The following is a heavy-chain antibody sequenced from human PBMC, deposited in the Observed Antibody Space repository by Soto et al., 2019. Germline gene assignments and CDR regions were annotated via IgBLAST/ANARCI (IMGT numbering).Heavy chain of an antibody. V-gene: IGHV4-34*01. J-gene: IGHJ6*03. Sequence: QVQLQQWGAGLLKPSETLSLTCAVYGGSFSGYYWSWIRQPPGKGLEWIGEINHSGSTNYNPSLKSRVTISVDTSKNQFSLKLSSVTAADTAVYYCARGPPLYCSGGSCYSGYYYYYMDVWGKGTTVTVSS. D-gene: IGHD2-15*01. CDR2: INHSGST. CDR3: ARGPPLYCSGGSCYSGYYYYYMDV. CDR1: GGSFSGYY.